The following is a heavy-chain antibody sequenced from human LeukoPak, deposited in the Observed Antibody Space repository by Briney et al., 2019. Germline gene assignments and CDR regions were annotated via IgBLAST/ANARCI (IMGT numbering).Heavy chain of an antibody. D-gene: IGHD5-18*01. Sequence: GSSVKVSCKASGYTFTSYDINWVRQATGQGLEWMGWMNPNSGNTGYAQKFQGRVTMTRNTSISTAYMELSSLRSEDTAVYYCARGIAMASPFDYWGQGTLVTVSS. CDR3: ARGIAMASPFDY. CDR1: GYTFTSYD. CDR2: MNPNSGNT. J-gene: IGHJ4*02. V-gene: IGHV1-8*01.